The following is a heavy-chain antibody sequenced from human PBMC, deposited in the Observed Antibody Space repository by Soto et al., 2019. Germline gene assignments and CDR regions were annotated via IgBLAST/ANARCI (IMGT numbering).Heavy chain of an antibody. CDR2: INPNSGGT. CDR3: ARGRPRTMPHEY. J-gene: IGHJ4*02. V-gene: IGHV1-2*04. Sequence: GASVKVSCKASGYTFTGYYVHWVRQAPGQGLEWMGWINPNSGGTNYAQKFQGWVTMTRDTSISTAYMELSRLRSDDTAVYYCARGRPRTMPHEYWGQGTLVTVSS. CDR1: GYTFTGYY. D-gene: IGHD3-3*01.